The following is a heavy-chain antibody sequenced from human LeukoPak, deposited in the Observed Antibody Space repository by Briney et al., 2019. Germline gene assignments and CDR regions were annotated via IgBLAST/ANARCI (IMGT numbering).Heavy chain of an antibody. CDR3: AKVGDNWDFDY. CDR2: ISGSAGST. CDR1: GFTFSRYA. J-gene: IGHJ4*02. V-gene: IGHV3-23*01. D-gene: IGHD1-1*01. Sequence: GGSLRLSCAASGFTFSRYAMSWVRQAPGKGLEWVSTISGSAGSTYYADSVKGRFTTSRDNSKNTVYLQMNSLTTEDTAVYYCAKVGDNWDFDYWGQGTLVTVSS.